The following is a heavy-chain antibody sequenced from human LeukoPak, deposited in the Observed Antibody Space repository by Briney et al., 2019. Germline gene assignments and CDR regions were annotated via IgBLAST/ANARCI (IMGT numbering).Heavy chain of an antibody. V-gene: IGHV5-51*01. Sequence: GESLKISCRGSGYSFTTYWIGWVRQMPGKGLEWMGIIYPGDFDTRYSPSFRGQVTISVDKSINTAYLQWSSLKASDTAMYYCARAPTSVSNPYYFDYWGQGALVTVSS. J-gene: IGHJ4*02. CDR3: ARAPTSVSNPYYFDY. CDR2: IYPGDFDT. CDR1: GYSFTTYW.